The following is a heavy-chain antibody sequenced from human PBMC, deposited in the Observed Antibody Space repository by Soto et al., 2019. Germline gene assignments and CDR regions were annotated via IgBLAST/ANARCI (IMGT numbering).Heavy chain of an antibody. Sequence: PSETLSLTCTVSGGSVSSSNYYWSWIRQPPGKRLEWIGYMYYTGSTNYNPSLQSRVTISVDTSNNQFSLKLSSVTTADTAVYYCARGRDYDFWSGHHDSWGQGTLVTVSS. V-gene: IGHV4-61*01. J-gene: IGHJ4*02. CDR1: GGSVSSSNYY. D-gene: IGHD3-3*01. CDR2: MYYTGST. CDR3: ARGRDYDFWSGHHDS.